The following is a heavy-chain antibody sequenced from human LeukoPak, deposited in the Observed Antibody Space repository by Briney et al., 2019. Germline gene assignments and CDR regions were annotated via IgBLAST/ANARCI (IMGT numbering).Heavy chain of an antibody. V-gene: IGHV1-8*01. J-gene: IGHJ6*03. Sequence: ASVKVSCKASRYTFTSYDINWVRQATGQGLEWMGWMNPNSGNTGYAQKFQGRVTMTRNTSISTAYMELSSLRSEDTAVYYCARSAVGFWSGYLYYYMDVWGKGTTVTVSS. CDR1: RYTFTSYD. CDR2: MNPNSGNT. CDR3: ARSAVGFWSGYLYYYMDV. D-gene: IGHD3-3*01.